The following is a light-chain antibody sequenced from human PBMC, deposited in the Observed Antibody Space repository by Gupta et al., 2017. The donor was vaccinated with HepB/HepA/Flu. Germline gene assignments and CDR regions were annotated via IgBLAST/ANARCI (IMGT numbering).Light chain of an antibody. V-gene: IGKV3-11*01. CDR1: QSISTS. CDR2: DAS. CDR3: QQRSNCPNT. Sequence: EIVLTQSPATLSLSPGERATLSCRASQSISTSLAWYQHKPGQAPRLLISDASSRATGIPGRFSGSGFGTDFTLTISSLEPGDFAVYYCQQRSNCPNTFGHGTKVEIK. J-gene: IGKJ3*01.